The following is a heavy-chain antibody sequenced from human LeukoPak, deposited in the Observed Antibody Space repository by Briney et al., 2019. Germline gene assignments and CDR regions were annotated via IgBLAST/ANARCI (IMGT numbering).Heavy chain of an antibody. D-gene: IGHD2-15*01. CDR2: ISYDGSNK. V-gene: IGHV3-30*18. Sequence: PGGSLRLSCAASGFTFSSYGMHWVRQAPGKGLEWVAVISYDGSNKYYADSVKGRFTISRDNSKNTLYLQMNSLRAEDTAVYYCAKSPFQSACSGGSCYLDYWGQGTLVTVSS. CDR1: GFTFSSYG. J-gene: IGHJ4*02. CDR3: AKSPFQSACSGGSCYLDY.